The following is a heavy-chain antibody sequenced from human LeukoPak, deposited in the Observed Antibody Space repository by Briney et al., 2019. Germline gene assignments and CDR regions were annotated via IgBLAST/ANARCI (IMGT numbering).Heavy chain of an antibody. CDR3: ARGQYCTNGVCYDAFDI. CDR2: MDTSGHT. D-gene: IGHD2-8*01. V-gene: IGHV4-4*07. CDR1: GGSISGYY. J-gene: IGHJ3*02. Sequence: PSETLSLTCIVSGGSISGYYWSWIRQPAGKGLEWIGHMDTSGHTNYNSSLMSRVTMSVDTSKNQFSLRLTSVTAEDTAVYYCARGQYCTNGVCYDAFDIWGQGTTVTVSS.